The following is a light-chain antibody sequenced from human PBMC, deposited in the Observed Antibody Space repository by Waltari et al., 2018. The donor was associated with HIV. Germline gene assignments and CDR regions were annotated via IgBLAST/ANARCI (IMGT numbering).Light chain of an antibody. Sequence: EILMTQSPATLSVPPGERVTLSCRASQSVSSDLAWYRQKPGQAPRLLIYNASTRATGLPARFSGSGSGTECTLTISSLQSEDFAFYYCQQYNNWPPWTFGQGTKVEIK. CDR1: QSVSSD. CDR2: NAS. J-gene: IGKJ1*01. CDR3: QQYNNWPPWT. V-gene: IGKV3-15*01.